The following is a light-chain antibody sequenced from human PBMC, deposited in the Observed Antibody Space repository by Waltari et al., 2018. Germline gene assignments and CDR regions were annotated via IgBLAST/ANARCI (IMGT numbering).Light chain of an antibody. CDR3: CSYTSIGPVL. CDR2: EVT. J-gene: IGLJ2*01. Sequence: QSALTQPASVSGSPGQSIAISCIGTSSDVGANNFLSWYQQHPGRAPKLMIHEVTKRPSGVSTRFSGSKSGNTASPTISGLQAEDEADYYCCSYTSIGPVLIGGGTKVTVL. V-gene: IGLV2-23*02. CDR1: SSDVGANNF.